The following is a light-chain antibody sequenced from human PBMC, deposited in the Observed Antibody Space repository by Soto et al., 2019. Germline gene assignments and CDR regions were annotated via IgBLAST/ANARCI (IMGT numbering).Light chain of an antibody. CDR2: HAS. J-gene: IGKJ5*01. CDR1: QSVSDK. Sequence: EIVMTQSPATVSVSPGERATLSCRASQSVSDKLAWYQQKPGQAPRLLIYHASARATGIPARFSGSGSGTDFTLTISRLEPEDFAVFYCQHYGSSPITFGQGTRLEIK. CDR3: QHYGSSPIT. V-gene: IGKV3-15*01.